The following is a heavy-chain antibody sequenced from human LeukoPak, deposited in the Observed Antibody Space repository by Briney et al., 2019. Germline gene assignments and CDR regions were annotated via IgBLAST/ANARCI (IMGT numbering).Heavy chain of an antibody. CDR3: AKRVVIRSTDYFYYYIHV. V-gene: IGHV3-30*02. D-gene: IGHD3-3*01. J-gene: IGHJ6*03. CDR1: GFSFSDYG. Sequence: GGSLRLSCEASGFSFSDYGMHWVRQAPGKGLEWGAFIRYNGDNKYYADSVKGRFTVSRDNSQSTLYLQMNSLRVEDTAVYYCAKRVVIRSTDYFYYYIHVWGKGTTVTVSS. CDR2: IRYNGDNK.